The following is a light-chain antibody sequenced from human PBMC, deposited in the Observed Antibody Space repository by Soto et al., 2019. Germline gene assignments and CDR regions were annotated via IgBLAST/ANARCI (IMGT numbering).Light chain of an antibody. J-gene: IGKJ4*01. CDR3: QQYFDVPFT. CDR1: RSVLYKSNNKNH. V-gene: IGKV4-1*01. Sequence: DIVMTQSPDSLAVSLGERATMNCKCSRSVLYKSNNKNHLAWYQQKPGQPPQLIIYWASTRESGVPERFSGSGSGTDFPLTISSLEAEDVAFYWCQQYFDVPFTFGGGTKV. CDR2: WAS.